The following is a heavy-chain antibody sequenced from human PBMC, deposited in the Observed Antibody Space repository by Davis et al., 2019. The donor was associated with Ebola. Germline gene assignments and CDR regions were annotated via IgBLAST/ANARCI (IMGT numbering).Heavy chain of an antibody. V-gene: IGHV4-34*01. D-gene: IGHD6-6*01. CDR3: ARVSVWGIAARGYNWFDP. J-gene: IGHJ5*02. CDR2: INHSGST. CDR1: GGSISGYY. Sequence: GSLRLSCTVSGGSISGYYWSWIRQPPGKGLEWIGEINHSGSTNYNPSLKSRVTISVDTSKNQFSLKLSSVTAADTAVYYCARVSVWGIAARGYNWFDPWGQGTLVTVSS.